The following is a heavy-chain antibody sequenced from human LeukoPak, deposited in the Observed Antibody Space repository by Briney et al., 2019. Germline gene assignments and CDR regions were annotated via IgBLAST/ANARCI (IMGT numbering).Heavy chain of an antibody. J-gene: IGHJ4*02. CDR1: GYTFTSYY. D-gene: IGHD4-11*01. CDR2: INPSGGST. V-gene: IGHV1-46*01. CDR3: ARDATVTPDEYFDY. Sequence: ASVKVSCKASGYTFTSYYMHWVRQAPGQGLEWMGIINPSGGSTSYAQKFQGRVTMTRDTSTGTVYMGLSSLRSEDAAVYYCARDATVTPDEYFDYWGQGTLVTVSS.